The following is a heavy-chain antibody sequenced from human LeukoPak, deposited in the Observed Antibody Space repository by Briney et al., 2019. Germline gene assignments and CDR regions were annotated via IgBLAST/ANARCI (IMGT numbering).Heavy chain of an antibody. CDR1: GFTFSSSA. Sequence: GGSLRLSCAASGFTFSSSAMTWVRQAPGKGLEWVSGISADGGRTYYADSVKGRFTIFRDNSKNTLYLQMNNLRAEDTAVYYCAKGGTILGVIRCFDNWGQGTLVTVSS. CDR2: ISADGGRT. V-gene: IGHV3-23*01. CDR3: AKGGTILGVIRCFDN. D-gene: IGHD3-10*01. J-gene: IGHJ4*02.